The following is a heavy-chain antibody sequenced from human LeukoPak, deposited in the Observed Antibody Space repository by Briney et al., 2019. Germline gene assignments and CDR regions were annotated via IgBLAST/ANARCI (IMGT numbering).Heavy chain of an antibody. CDR2: IYYSGST. CDR3: AREEAVAGGAFDI. Sequence: SETLSLTCTVSGGSISSGSYYWSWIRQPPGKGLEWIGYIYYSGSTNYNPSLKSRVTISVDTSKNQFSLKLSSVTAADTAVYYCAREEAVAGGAFDIWGQGTMVTVSS. D-gene: IGHD6-19*01. J-gene: IGHJ3*02. CDR1: GGSISSGSYY. V-gene: IGHV4-61*01.